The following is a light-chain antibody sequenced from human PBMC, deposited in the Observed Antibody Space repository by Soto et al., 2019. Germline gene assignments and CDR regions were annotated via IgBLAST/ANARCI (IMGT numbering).Light chain of an antibody. V-gene: IGKV3-20*01. J-gene: IGKJ4*01. CDR3: QQYGSSLLT. Sequence: EIVLTQSPGTLSLSPGERATLSCRASQSVSSSSLAWYQQKPGQAPRLLISGASSRATGIPDRFSGSGSGTDFTLTISRLEPEDFAVYYCQQYGSSLLTFGGGTKVEIK. CDR2: GAS. CDR1: QSVSSSS.